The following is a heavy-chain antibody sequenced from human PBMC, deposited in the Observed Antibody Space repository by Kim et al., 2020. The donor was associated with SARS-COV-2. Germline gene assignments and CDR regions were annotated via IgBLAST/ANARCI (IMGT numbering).Heavy chain of an antibody. D-gene: IGHD3-3*01. Sequence: SVKVSCKASGGTFSSYAISWVRQAPGQGLEWMGGIIPIFGTANYAQKFQGRVTITADESTSTAYMELSSLRSEDTAVYYCAREGHYDFWSGYYTGLSTYGMDVWGQGTTVTVSS. CDR1: GGTFSSYA. J-gene: IGHJ6*02. CDR3: AREGHYDFWSGYYTGLSTYGMDV. V-gene: IGHV1-69*13. CDR2: IIPIFGTA.